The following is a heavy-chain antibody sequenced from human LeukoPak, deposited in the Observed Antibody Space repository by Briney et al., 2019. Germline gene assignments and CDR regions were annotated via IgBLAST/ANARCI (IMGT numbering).Heavy chain of an antibody. CDR2: INPSGGST. V-gene: IGHV1-46*01. CDR1: GYTFTSYY. D-gene: IGHD3-22*01. J-gene: IGHJ4*02. Sequence: ASVKVSCKASGYTFTSYYMHWVRQAPGQGLEWMGIINPSGGSTSYAQKFQGRVTITADKSTSTAYMELSSLRSEDTAVYYCARVDSSGYYGNSFDYWGQGTLVTVSS. CDR3: ARVDSSGYYGNSFDY.